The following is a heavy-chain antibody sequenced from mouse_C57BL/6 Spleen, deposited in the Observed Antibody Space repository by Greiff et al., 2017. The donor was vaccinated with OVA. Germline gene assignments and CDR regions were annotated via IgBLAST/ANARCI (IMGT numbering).Heavy chain of an antibody. CDR1: GFTFSSYA. J-gene: IGHJ2*01. Sequence: EVKLVESGGGLVKPGGSLKLSCAASGFTFSSYAMSWVRQTPEKRLEWVATISDGGSYTYYPDNVKGRFTISRDNAKNNLYLQMSHLKSEDTAMYYCAREIGTTGDYFDYWGQGTTLTVSS. CDR2: ISDGGSYT. D-gene: IGHD1-1*01. V-gene: IGHV5-4*01. CDR3: AREIGTTGDYFDY.